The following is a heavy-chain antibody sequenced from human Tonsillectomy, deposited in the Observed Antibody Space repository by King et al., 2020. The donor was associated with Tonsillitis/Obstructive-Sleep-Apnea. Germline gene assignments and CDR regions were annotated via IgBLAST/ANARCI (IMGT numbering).Heavy chain of an antibody. CDR3: TRHPPSGYGNDY. D-gene: IGHD5-12*01. CDR1: GSRFTTYW. V-gene: IGHV5-10-1*01. CDR2: IDPSDSQT. Sequence: EVQLVQSGAEVREPGESLRISCKASGSRFTTYWISWVRQLPGKGLEWMGRIDPSDSQTNYSPSFQGHVTISSDNSITTAHLQWSSLKASDTAMYYCTRHPPSGYGNDYWGQGTLVTVSS. J-gene: IGHJ4*02.